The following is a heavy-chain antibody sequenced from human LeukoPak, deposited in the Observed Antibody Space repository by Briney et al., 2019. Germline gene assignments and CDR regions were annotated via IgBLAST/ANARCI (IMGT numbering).Heavy chain of an antibody. CDR3: ARGYSSSWYTDY. J-gene: IGHJ4*02. D-gene: IGHD6-13*01. CDR1: GGSISSYY. V-gene: IGHV4-59*08. Sequence: SETLSLTCTVSGGSISSYYWSWIRQPPGKGLEWIEYIYYSGSTNYNPSLKSRVTISVDTSKNQFSLKLSSVTAADTAVYYCARGYSSSWYTDYWGQGTLVTVSS. CDR2: IYYSGST.